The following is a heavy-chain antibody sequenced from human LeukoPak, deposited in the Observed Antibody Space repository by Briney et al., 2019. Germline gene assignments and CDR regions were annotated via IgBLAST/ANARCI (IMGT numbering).Heavy chain of an antibody. J-gene: IGHJ4*02. CDR2: IKSKAAGGTT. CDR3: TTGGDYDDY. Sequence: PGGSLRLSCAASGFTFSNTWMNWVRQAPGKGLEWVGRIKSKAAGGTTDYAAPVEGRFTISRDESKNTLTLQMNSLKTEDTAVYFCTTGGDYDDYWGQGTLVTVSS. V-gene: IGHV3-15*01. CDR1: GFTFSNTW. D-gene: IGHD4-17*01.